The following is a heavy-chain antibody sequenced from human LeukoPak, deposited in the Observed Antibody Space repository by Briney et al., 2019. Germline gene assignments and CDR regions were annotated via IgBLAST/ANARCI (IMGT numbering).Heavy chain of an antibody. J-gene: IGHJ5*02. CDR1: GGSVSSGSYY. D-gene: IGHD6-19*01. V-gene: IGHV4-61*01. Sequence: PSETLSLTCTVSGGSVSSGSYYWSWIRQPPGKGLEWIGYIYYSGSTNYNPSLKSRVTISVDTSKNQFSLKLSSVTAADTAVYYCARLKVGAVAGWFDPWGQGTLVTVSS. CDR3: ARLKVGAVAGWFDP. CDR2: IYYSGST.